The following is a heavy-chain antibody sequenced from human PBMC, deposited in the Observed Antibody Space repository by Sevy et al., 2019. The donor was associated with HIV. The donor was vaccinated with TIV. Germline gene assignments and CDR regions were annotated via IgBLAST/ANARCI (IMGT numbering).Heavy chain of an antibody. V-gene: IGHV3-21*06. CDR3: SRLLVLGWFDS. CDR2: ISASGANI. Sequence: GGSLRLSCSASGFSFSSYSMNWVRQAPGKGLEWVSSISASGANIYYPDSLKGGFTVSRDNAKNSLYLQMDGLRAEDTAVYFCSRLLVLGWFDSWGRGVLVTVSS. CDR1: GFSFSSYS. J-gene: IGHJ5*01. D-gene: IGHD3-10*01.